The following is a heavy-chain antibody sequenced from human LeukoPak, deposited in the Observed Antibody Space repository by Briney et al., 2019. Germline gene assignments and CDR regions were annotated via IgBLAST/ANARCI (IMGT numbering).Heavy chain of an antibody. J-gene: IGHJ6*03. CDR3: AKPLDGYYYYMDV. CDR2: IKQDGSEK. V-gene: IGHV3-7*03. Sequence: PGGSLRLSCAASRFTFSSYWMSWVRQVPGKGLQWVANIKQDGSEKYYVDSLTGRFTISRDNSKNTLYLQMNSLRAEDTAVYYCAKPLDGYYYYMDVWGKGTTVTVSS. D-gene: IGHD5-24*01. CDR1: RFTFSSYW.